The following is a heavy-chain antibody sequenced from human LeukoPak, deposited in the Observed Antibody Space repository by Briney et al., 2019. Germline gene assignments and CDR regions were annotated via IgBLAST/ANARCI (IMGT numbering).Heavy chain of an antibody. CDR3: ARVVAGPHEFDY. CDR2: IYTGGTT. D-gene: IGHD6-19*01. CDR1: ALTVSSNY. Sequence: GRSLRLSRAASALTVSSNYMSSVRQAPGKRLQWVSVIYTGGTTYYAASVKGRFTISRDKSKNTMYLQMNSLRAQHTAVYFSARVVAGPHEFDYWGQGILVTVSS. J-gene: IGHJ4*02. V-gene: IGHV3-53*01.